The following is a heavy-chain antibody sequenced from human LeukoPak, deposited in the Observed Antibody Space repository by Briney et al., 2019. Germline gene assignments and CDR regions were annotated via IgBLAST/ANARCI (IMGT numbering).Heavy chain of an antibody. J-gene: IGHJ4*02. CDR2: IIPIFGTA. CDR1: GYSFILYG. Sequence: SVKVSCKTSGYSFILYGISWVRQAPGQGPEWMGGIIPIFGTANYAQKFQGRVTITADESTSTAYMELSSLRSEDTAVYYCARGGCSGGSCYFDYWGQGTLVTASS. D-gene: IGHD2-15*01. V-gene: IGHV1-69*13. CDR3: ARGGCSGGSCYFDY.